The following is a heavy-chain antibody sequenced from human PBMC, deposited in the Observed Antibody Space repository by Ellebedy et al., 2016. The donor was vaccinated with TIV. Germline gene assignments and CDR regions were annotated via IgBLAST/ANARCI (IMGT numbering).Heavy chain of an antibody. CDR1: GYTFTSYD. CDR3: ARRQGFGELPFEY. V-gene: IGHV1-8*03. D-gene: IGHD3-10*01. Sequence: AASVKVSCKASGYTFTSYDLNWLRQATGQGLEWMGWMNPNSGNTGYAQKFQGRVTITRKPSISTAYMELSSMRSEDTAVYYCARRQGFGELPFEYWGQGTLVTVSS. CDR2: MNPNSGNT. J-gene: IGHJ4*02.